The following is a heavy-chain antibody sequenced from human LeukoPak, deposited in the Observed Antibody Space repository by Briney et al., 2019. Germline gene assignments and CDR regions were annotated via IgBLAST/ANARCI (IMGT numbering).Heavy chain of an antibody. Sequence: PGGSLRLSCAASGFTFSSYWMSWVRQAPGKGLEWVANIKQDGSEKYNVDSVKGRFTISRDNAKNSLYLQMNSLRAEDTAVYYCARVGGYDFFGDYFDYWGQGTLVTVSS. V-gene: IGHV3-7*03. CDR1: GFTFSSYW. CDR3: ARVGGYDFFGDYFDY. J-gene: IGHJ4*02. D-gene: IGHD5-12*01. CDR2: IKQDGSEK.